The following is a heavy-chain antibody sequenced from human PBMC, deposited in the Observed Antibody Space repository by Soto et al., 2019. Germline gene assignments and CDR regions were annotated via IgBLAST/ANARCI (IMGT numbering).Heavy chain of an antibody. J-gene: IGHJ4*02. CDR2: IYYSGST. CDR1: GGSISSGGYY. CDR3: ASQHYYDSSGYYVVY. D-gene: IGHD3-22*01. Sequence: SETLSLTCTVSGGSISSGGYYWSWIRQHPGKGLEWIGYIYYSGSTYYNPSLKSRVTISVDTSKNQFSLKLSSVTAADTAVYYCASQHYYDSSGYYVVYWGQGTLVTVSS. V-gene: IGHV4-31*03.